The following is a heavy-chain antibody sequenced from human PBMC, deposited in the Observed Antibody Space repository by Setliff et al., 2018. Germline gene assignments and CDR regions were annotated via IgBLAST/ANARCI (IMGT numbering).Heavy chain of an antibody. D-gene: IGHD6-13*01. CDR3: ARDAAFGGSSWYYYGMDV. CDR1: GSSITGGYS. Sequence: PSETLSLTCTVSGSSITGGYSWGWIRQPPGKGLQWIGTISDRAVTRHNPSLKSRVTLSLDTSKKQFSLRLDSVTTADTAVYYCARDAAFGGSSWYYYGMDVWGQGTKVTVSS. CDR2: ISDRAVT. J-gene: IGHJ6*02. V-gene: IGHV4-38-2*02.